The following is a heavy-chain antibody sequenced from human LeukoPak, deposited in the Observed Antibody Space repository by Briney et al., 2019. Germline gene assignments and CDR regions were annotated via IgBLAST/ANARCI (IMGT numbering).Heavy chain of an antibody. D-gene: IGHD3-16*01. Sequence: GGSLRLSCAASGFTFSSYGMHWVRQAPGKGLEWVAVISYDGSNKYCADSVKGRFTISRDNSKNTLYLQMNSLRAEDTAVYYCAFLRRGAFDYWGQGPLVTVSS. CDR1: GFTFSSYG. CDR3: AFLRRGAFDY. V-gene: IGHV3-30*03. J-gene: IGHJ4*02. CDR2: ISYDGSNK.